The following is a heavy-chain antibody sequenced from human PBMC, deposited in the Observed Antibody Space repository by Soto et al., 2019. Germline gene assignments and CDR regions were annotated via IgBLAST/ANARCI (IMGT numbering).Heavy chain of an antibody. CDR2: INKDGSEK. J-gene: IGHJ4*02. Sequence: GGSLRLSCEASGFTFTTCWMTWVRQAPGKGLEWVANINKDGSEKFYVDSVKGRFPISRDNAKNSLFLQMNSLRAEDTAVYHYATRPCEVNYYGVFDYWGQGALVTVSS. CDR1: GFTFTTCW. D-gene: IGHD3-22*01. V-gene: IGHV3-7*03. CDR3: ATRPCEVNYYGVFDY.